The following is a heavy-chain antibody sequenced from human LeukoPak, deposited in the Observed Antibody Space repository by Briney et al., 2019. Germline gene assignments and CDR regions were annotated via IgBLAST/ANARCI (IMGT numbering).Heavy chain of an antibody. D-gene: IGHD2-8*01. CDR1: GGSITTTNW. Sequence: SEALSLTCGVSGGSITTTNWWSWVRQPPGQGLEWIVDSHLSGRSNYNPSLNSRVPLALDTSMNHLSLSLTSVTAADTAVYYCSRENGAFSPFGYWGQGTLVTAPS. CDR3: SRENGAFSPFGY. J-gene: IGHJ4*02. V-gene: IGHV4-4*02. CDR2: SHLSGRS.